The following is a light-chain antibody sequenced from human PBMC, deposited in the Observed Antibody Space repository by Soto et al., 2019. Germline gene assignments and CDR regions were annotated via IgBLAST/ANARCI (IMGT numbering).Light chain of an antibody. V-gene: IGKV3-20*01. CDR1: QSVSTTY. CDR3: QQYGSSRWT. Sequence: EIVLTQSPGPLSLSPGERAPLSCRASQSVSTTYLAWYQQKPGQAPRLLIYGASSRATGIPDRFSGSGSGTDFTLTISRLEPEDFAVYYCQQYGSSRWTFGQGTKVDIK. J-gene: IGKJ1*01. CDR2: GAS.